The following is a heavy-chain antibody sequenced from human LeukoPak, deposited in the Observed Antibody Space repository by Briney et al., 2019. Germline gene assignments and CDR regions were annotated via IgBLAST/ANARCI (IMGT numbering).Heavy chain of an antibody. V-gene: IGHV4-34*01. CDR1: GGSFSGYY. CDR2: INHSGST. Sequence: SETLSLTCAVYGGSFSGYYWSWIRQPPGKGLEWIGEINHSGSTNYNPSLKSRVTISVDTSKNQFSLKLSSVTAADTAVYYCARDTAMVNAHYFDYWGQGTLVTASS. J-gene: IGHJ4*02. D-gene: IGHD5-18*01. CDR3: ARDTAMVNAHYFDY.